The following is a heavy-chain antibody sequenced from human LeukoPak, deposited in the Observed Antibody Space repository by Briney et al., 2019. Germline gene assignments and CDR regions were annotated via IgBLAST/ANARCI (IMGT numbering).Heavy chain of an antibody. Sequence: ASLKVSCKASGYTFTGYYMHWVLQAPGHGLEWMGWINPNSGDTNYAQKFQGRVTMTRDTSISTAYMELSRLRSDDTAVYYCAGDSGSYFVLPDQLDYWGQGTLVTVSS. CDR1: GYTFTGYY. CDR2: INPNSGDT. CDR3: AGDSGSYFVLPDQLDY. J-gene: IGHJ4*02. V-gene: IGHV1-2*02. D-gene: IGHD1-26*01.